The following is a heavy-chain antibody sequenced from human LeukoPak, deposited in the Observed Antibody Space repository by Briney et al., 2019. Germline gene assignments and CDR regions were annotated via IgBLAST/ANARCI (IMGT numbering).Heavy chain of an antibody. CDR1: GGSISSGGYY. D-gene: IGHD1-26*01. V-gene: IGHV4-31*03. CDR2: IYYSGGT. CDR3: ARDSRRRSYELDY. J-gene: IGHJ4*02. Sequence: PSQTLSLTCTVSGGSISSGGYYWSWIRQHPGKGLEWIGYIYYSGGTYYNPSLKSRVTISVDTSKNQFSLKLSSVTAADTAVYYCARDSRRRSYELDYWGQGTLVTVSS.